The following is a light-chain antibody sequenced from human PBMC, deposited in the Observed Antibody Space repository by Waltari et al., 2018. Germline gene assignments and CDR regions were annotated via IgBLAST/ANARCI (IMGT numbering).Light chain of an antibody. J-gene: IGKJ2*01. Sequence: EIVLTHSPATLSVSPGGRATLSCRASQSVTTNLAWYQQRPGQAPSLLIYDASTRATGVPARFSGSGSGTEFTLTISSLQSTDFAVYYCQQYDDWSFGQGTKLEIK. CDR3: QQYDDWS. V-gene: IGKV3-15*01. CDR1: QSVTTN. CDR2: DAS.